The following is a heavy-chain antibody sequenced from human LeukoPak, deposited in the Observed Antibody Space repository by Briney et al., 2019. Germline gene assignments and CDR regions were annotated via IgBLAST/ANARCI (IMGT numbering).Heavy chain of an antibody. Sequence: ASVKVSCKASGYTFTSYAMHWVRQAPGQRLEWMGWINAGNGNTKYSQKFQGRVTITRDTSASTAYMELSSLRSEDTAVYYCARARGSGSYYNPSNWFDPWGQGTLVTVSS. CDR2: INAGNGNT. V-gene: IGHV1-3*01. CDR1: GYTFTSYA. D-gene: IGHD3-10*01. J-gene: IGHJ5*02. CDR3: ARARGSGSYYNPSNWFDP.